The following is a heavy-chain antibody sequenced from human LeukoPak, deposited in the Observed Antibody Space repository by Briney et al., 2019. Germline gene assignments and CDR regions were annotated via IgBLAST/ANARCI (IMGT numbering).Heavy chain of an antibody. Sequence: TGGSLRLSCAASGFLFSSYGMHWVRQAPGKGLEWVTFIRSDGNNKYYADSVRGRFTISRDNSKNTLYLQLNSLRAEDTAVYYCARGPSGYHNTGGQGTLVTVSS. CDR1: GFLFSSYG. J-gene: IGHJ4*02. D-gene: IGHD5-12*01. V-gene: IGHV3-30*02. CDR3: ARGPSGYHNT. CDR2: IRSDGNNK.